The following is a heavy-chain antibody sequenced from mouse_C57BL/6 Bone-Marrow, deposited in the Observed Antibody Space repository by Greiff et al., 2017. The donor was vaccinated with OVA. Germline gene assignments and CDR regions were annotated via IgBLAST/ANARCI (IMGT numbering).Heavy chain of an antibody. J-gene: IGHJ3*01. Sequence: EVQLQESGPGLVKPSQSLSLTCSVTGYSITSGYYWNWIRQFPGNKLEWMGYISYDGSNNYNPSLKNRISITRDTSKNQFFLKLNSVTTEDTATYYCARDRAHATSRRFAYWGQGTLVTVSA. V-gene: IGHV3-6*01. CDR3: ARDRAHATSRRFAY. D-gene: IGHD3-2*02. CDR1: GYSITSGYY. CDR2: ISYDGSN.